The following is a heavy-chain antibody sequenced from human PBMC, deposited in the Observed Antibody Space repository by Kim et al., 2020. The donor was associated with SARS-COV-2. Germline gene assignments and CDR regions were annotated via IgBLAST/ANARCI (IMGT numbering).Heavy chain of an antibody. D-gene: IGHD1-26*01. J-gene: IGHJ4*02. Sequence: GGSLRLSCAASGFTFSSYAMHWVRQAPGKGLEWVAVISYDGSNKYYADSVKGRFTISRDNSKNTLYLQMNSLRAEDTAVYYCARARESGRSCPEYWGQGTLVTVSS. CDR1: GFTFSSYA. CDR3: ARARESGRSCPEY. V-gene: IGHV3-30*04. CDR2: ISYDGSNK.